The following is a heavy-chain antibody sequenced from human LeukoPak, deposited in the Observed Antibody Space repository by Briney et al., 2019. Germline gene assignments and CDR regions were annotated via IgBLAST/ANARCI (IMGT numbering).Heavy chain of an antibody. V-gene: IGHV3-33*01. CDR1: GFTFSNYG. Sequence: GGSLRLSCATSGFTFSNYGLHWVRQAPGKGLEWVSVIWHDGIKQFYADSVQGRFTISRDNFKKTVYLQMDSLRAGDTAVYYCARRGHSGYDTLDYWGQGTLVIVSS. CDR3: ARRGHSGYDTLDY. CDR2: IWHDGIKQ. D-gene: IGHD5-12*01. J-gene: IGHJ4*02.